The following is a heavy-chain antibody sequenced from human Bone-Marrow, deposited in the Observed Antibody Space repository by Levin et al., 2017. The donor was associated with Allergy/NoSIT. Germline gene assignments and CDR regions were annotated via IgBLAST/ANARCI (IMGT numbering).Heavy chain of an antibody. J-gene: IGHJ4*02. CDR2: LSYDGSRE. V-gene: IGHV3-30*04. Sequence: PGESLKISCAASGFMFSSYAMNWVRQAPGKGLEWVAVLSYDGSREYYRDSVKGRFTISRDNAKNTLYLQMDSLRVEDTAVYYCAKSFDISGYFSSWGQGTLVSVSP. CDR1: GFMFSSYA. CDR3: AKSFDISGYFSS. D-gene: IGHD3-22*01.